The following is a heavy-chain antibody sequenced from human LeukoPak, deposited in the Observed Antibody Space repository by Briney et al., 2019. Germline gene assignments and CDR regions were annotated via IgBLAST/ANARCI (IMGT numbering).Heavy chain of an antibody. D-gene: IGHD3-10*01. CDR2: IYSGGST. J-gene: IGHJ6*03. Sequence: PGGSLRLSRAASGFTVSSNYMSWVGQAPGKGLEGVSVIYSGGSTYYADSVKGRFTVSRDNPKNTLYLQMNSLRAEDTAVYYCARGAASYEYYMDVWGKGTTVTVSS. CDR1: GFTVSSNY. V-gene: IGHV3-53*01. CDR3: ARGAASYEYYMDV.